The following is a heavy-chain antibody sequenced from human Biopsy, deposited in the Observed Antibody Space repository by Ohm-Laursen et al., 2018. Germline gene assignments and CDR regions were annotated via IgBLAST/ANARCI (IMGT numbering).Heavy chain of an antibody. CDR3: ARDVEGFYSYAMDV. D-gene: IGHD5-24*01. CDR1: GFTVSDNH. V-gene: IGHV3-11*01. Sequence: SLRLSCAAPGFTVSDNHISWIRQAPGKGLEWVSYITSGGSTTDYADSVKGRFTISRDNAKSSLFLQMNSLRAEDTAVYYCARDVEGFYSYAMDVWGQGTTVTVSS. CDR2: ITSGGSTT. J-gene: IGHJ6*02.